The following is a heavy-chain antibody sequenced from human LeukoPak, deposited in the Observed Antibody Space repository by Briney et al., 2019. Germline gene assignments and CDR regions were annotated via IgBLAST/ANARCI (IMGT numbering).Heavy chain of an antibody. CDR2: ISGSGGST. CDR3: AKVPYYYGSGSYYLLDY. Sequence: GGSLRLSCAASGFTFSSYAMSWVRQAPGKGLEWVSAISGSGGSTYYADSVKGRFTISRDNSKNTLYLQMNSLRAEDTAVYYCAKVPYYYGSGSYYLLDYWGQGTLVTVSS. D-gene: IGHD3-10*01. CDR1: GFTFSSYA. V-gene: IGHV3-23*01. J-gene: IGHJ4*02.